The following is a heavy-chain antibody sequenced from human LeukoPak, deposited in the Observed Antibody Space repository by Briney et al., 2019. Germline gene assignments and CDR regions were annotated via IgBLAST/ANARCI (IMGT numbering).Heavy chain of an antibody. V-gene: IGHV4-39*07. CDR2: VHYSGSI. Sequence: SETLSLTCTVSGGSISSYYWAWIRQPPGKGLEWIGSVHYSGSIYYNPSLKSRATLSLDTSKNQFSLRLSSVTAADTALYFCTLGANYYDRNTYYFTGYWGQGTLVTVSS. D-gene: IGHD3-22*01. J-gene: IGHJ4*02. CDR1: GGSISSYY. CDR3: TLGANYYDRNTYYFTGY.